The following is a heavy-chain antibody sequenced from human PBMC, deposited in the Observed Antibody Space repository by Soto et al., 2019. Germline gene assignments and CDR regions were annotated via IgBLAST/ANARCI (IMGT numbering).Heavy chain of an antibody. Sequence: ASVKVSCKASGGTFSSYAISWVRQAPGQGLEWMGGIIPIFGTANYAQKFQGRVTITADESTSTAYMELSSLRSEDTAVYYCVRGYYGSGSYSPYYYYGMDVWGQGTTVTVSS. J-gene: IGHJ6*02. CDR2: IIPIFGTA. CDR3: VRGYYGSGSYSPYYYYGMDV. CDR1: GGTFSSYA. V-gene: IGHV1-69*13. D-gene: IGHD3-10*01.